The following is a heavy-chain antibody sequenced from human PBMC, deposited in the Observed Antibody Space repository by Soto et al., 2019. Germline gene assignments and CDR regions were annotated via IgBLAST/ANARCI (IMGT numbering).Heavy chain of an antibody. D-gene: IGHD4-17*01. CDR2: IYSGGST. CDR1: GFTVSSNY. V-gene: IGHV3-53*01. Sequence: PVGSLRLSCASSGFTVSSNYMSWVRQAPGKGLEWVSVIYSGGSTYYADSVKGRFTISRDNSKNTLYLQMNSLRAEDTAVYYCARRLRYYGMEVWGQGTTVNLSS. CDR3: ARRLRYYGMEV. J-gene: IGHJ6*01.